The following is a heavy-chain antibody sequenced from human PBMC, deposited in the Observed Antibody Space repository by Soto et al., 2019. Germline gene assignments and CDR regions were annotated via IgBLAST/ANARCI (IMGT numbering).Heavy chain of an antibody. CDR2: IYYLGST. Sequence: SETLSLTCSVSGGSMSEYFWSWIRQSPGKGLEWIGYIYYLGSTDYNPSLKSRVTISVDTSKRQFSLRLTSVTAADKGVYYCARDGYDGSGSPYPAYWGPGTQVTVS. D-gene: IGHD3-10*01. CDR1: GGSMSEYF. V-gene: IGHV4-59*01. J-gene: IGHJ4*02. CDR3: ARDGYDGSGSPYPAY.